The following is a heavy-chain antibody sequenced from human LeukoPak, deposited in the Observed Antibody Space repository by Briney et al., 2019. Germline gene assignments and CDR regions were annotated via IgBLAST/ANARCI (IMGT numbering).Heavy chain of an antibody. V-gene: IGHV3-48*02. D-gene: IGHD2-15*01. J-gene: IGHJ3*02. CDR1: GFTSSRYI. CDR3: ARGWEDIYI. Sequence: RGSLRLSCAASGFTSSRYIVYGGRQAPGKGLEWVSYISSSSSTTYYADSVKGRFTISRDNAKNSLYLQVNSLRDEDTAVYYCARGWEDIYIWGQGTMVTVSS. CDR2: ISSSSSTT.